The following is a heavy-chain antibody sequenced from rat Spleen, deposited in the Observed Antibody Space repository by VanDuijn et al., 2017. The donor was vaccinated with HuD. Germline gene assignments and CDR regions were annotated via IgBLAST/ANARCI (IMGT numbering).Heavy chain of an antibody. J-gene: IGHJ2*01. CDR3: TRSVFDY. Sequence: EVQLVESGGGLVQPGRSLKLSCAASGFTFSYYDMTWVRQAPTKGLEWVASISPSGGSTYYRDSVKGRFTVSRDNAKSTLYLQMDSLRSEDTATYYCTRSVFDYWGQGVMVTVSS. CDR1: GFTFSYYD. CDR2: ISPSGGST. V-gene: IGHV5-25*01.